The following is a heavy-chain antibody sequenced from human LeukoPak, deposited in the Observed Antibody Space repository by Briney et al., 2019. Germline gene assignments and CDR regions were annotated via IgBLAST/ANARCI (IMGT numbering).Heavy chain of an antibody. J-gene: IGHJ4*02. CDR1: GGSISSGAYY. CDR2: IYYSGST. CDR3: ARGYTSSWTRFLPRLFDY. Sequence: SETLSLTCTVSGGSISSGAYYWSWIRQHPGKGLEWIGYIYYSGSTYYNPSLKSRVTISVDTSKNQFSLKLSSVTAADTAVYYCARGYTSSWTRFLPRLFDYWGQGTLVTVSS. V-gene: IGHV4-31*03. D-gene: IGHD6-13*01.